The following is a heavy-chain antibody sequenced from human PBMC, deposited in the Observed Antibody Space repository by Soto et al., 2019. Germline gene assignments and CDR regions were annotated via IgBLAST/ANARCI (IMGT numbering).Heavy chain of an antibody. CDR2: IKNKANSYTT. Sequence: EVQLVESGGGLVQPEGSLRLSCAASGFTFSDHYMDWVRQAPGKGLEWVGRIKNKANSYTTEYAAPVKGRFITSRDDSKNAVFLQMSRLKTDDTPVYYCTRVRLVSSRSSDYWCQGILVTVSS. J-gene: IGHJ4*02. V-gene: IGHV3-72*01. CDR3: TRVRLVSSRSSDY. D-gene: IGHD6-19*01. CDR1: GFTFSDHY.